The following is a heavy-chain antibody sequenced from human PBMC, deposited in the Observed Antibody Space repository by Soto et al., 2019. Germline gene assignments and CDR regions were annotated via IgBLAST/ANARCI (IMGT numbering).Heavy chain of an antibody. CDR1: GDSITTDYYY. V-gene: IGHV4-39*01. CDR3: ARHVSGRGWVFDN. CDR2: VHYRGGS. D-gene: IGHD6-19*01. J-gene: IGHJ4*02. Sequence: PWETLSLTCIVSGDSITTDYYYWGWIRLFPGRGLEWIGSVHYRGGSHYSPPLKTRLAISVDTSKNHFSLELSSVTAADTGLYYCARHVSGRGWVFDNCGQGTLLTVSS.